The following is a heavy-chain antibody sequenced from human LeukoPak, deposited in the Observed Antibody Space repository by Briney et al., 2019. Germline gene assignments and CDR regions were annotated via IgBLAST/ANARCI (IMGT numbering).Heavy chain of an antibody. CDR2: ISSRSSYI. CDR1: GFTYSSHS. CDR3: YGSGSYRYY. V-gene: IGHV3-21*01. J-gene: IGHJ4*02. Sequence: PGGSLRLSCAASGFTYSSHSMIWVRQAPGKGLEWASSISSRSSYIYYADSVKGRFTISRDNDKNSLYLQMNRLRAEDTAVYYSYGSGSYRYYWGQGTLVTVSS. D-gene: IGHD3-10*01.